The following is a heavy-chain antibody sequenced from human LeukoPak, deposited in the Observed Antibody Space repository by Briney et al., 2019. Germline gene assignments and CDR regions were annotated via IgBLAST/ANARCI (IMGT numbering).Heavy chain of an antibody. J-gene: IGHJ4*02. CDR3: ARKTPARTFDY. CDR2: IYHSGST. CDR1: GYSISSGYY. Sequence: PSETLSLTCAVSGYSISSGYYWGWIRQPPGKGLEWIGSIYHSGSTNYNPSLKSRVTISVDTSKNQFSLKLSSVTAADTAVYYCARKTPARTFDYWGQGTLVTVSS. V-gene: IGHV4-38-2*01.